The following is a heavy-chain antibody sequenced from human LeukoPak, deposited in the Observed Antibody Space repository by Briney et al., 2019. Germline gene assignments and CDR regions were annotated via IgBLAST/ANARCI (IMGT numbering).Heavy chain of an antibody. Sequence: GGSLRLSCAASGFTFSSFGMNWVRQAPGKGLEWVSIISSSSNYIYYADSVKARFTISRDNGKNSLYLQMNSLRAEDTAVYYCAELGITMIGGVWGKGTTVTISS. D-gene: IGHD3-10*02. V-gene: IGHV3-21*01. CDR1: GFTFSSFG. J-gene: IGHJ6*04. CDR2: ISSSSNYI. CDR3: AELGITMIGGV.